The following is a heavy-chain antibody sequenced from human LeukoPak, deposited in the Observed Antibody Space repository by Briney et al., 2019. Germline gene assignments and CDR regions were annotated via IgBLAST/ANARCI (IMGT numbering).Heavy chain of an antibody. CDR3: AKERIAVADDAFDI. Sequence: GGSLRLSCAASGFTFNNYGMHWVRQAPGKGLEWVAVIAYDESNKYYADSVKGRFSISRDDSKNTLYLQMNSLRAEDTAVYYCAKERIAVADDAFDIWGQGTMVTVSS. V-gene: IGHV3-30*18. CDR2: IAYDESNK. D-gene: IGHD6-19*01. CDR1: GFTFNNYG. J-gene: IGHJ3*02.